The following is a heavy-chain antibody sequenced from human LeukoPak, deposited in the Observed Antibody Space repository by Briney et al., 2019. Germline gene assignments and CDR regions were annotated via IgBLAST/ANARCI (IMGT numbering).Heavy chain of an antibody. Sequence: GGSLRLSCAASGFTFSSYAMHWVRQAPGKGLEWVAVISYDGSNKYYADSVKGRFTISRDNSKNTLYLQMNSLRAEDTAVYYCASPSIAAAVSGSGYWGQGTLVTVSS. CDR3: ASPSIAAAVSGSGY. D-gene: IGHD6-13*01. CDR2: ISYDGSNK. J-gene: IGHJ4*02. CDR1: GFTFSSYA. V-gene: IGHV3-30-3*01.